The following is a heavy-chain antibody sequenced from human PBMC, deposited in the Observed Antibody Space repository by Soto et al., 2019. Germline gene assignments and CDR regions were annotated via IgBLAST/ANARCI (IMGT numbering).Heavy chain of an antibody. J-gene: IGHJ6*02. D-gene: IGHD2-2*01. CDR1: GFTFSSYG. Sequence: LRLSFAASGFTFSSYGMHWVRQAPGKGLEWVAVISYDGSNKYYAGSVKGRFTISRDNSKNTLYLQMNSLRAEDTAVYYCAKSDIVVVPAAIDYYYGMDVWGQGTTVTVSS. CDR2: ISYDGSNK. CDR3: AKSDIVVVPAAIDYYYGMDV. V-gene: IGHV3-30*18.